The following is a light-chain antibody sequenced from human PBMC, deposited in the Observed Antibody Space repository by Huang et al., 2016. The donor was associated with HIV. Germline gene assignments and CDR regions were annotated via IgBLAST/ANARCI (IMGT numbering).Light chain of an antibody. J-gene: IGKJ1*01. CDR3: QHYNNWPRT. V-gene: IGKV3D-15*01. Sequence: IVMTQSPATLSVSPGERATLSCRASQSVSSNLAWYQQKVGQAPSLLIYGASTRATGIPARFSGSGSGTEFTLTISSLQSEDFAVYFCQHYNNWPRTFGQGTKVEIK. CDR1: QSVSSN. CDR2: GAS.